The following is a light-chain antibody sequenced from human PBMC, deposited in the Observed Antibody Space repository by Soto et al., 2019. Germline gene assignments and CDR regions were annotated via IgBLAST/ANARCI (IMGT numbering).Light chain of an antibody. CDR1: SSDVGGYNY. CDR2: DVS. V-gene: IGLV2-11*01. Sequence: QSVLTQPRSVSGSPGQSVTISCTGTSSDVGGYNYVSWYQQHPGKAPKLMIYDVSKRPSGVPDRFSGSKSGNTASLTISGLQVFFEAHYSPCSNVFRYTYVSGTRTKITV. CDR3: CSNVFRYTYV. J-gene: IGLJ1*01.